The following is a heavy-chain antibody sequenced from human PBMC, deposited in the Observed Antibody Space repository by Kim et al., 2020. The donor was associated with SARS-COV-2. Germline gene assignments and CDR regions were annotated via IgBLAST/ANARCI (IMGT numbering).Heavy chain of an antibody. J-gene: IGHJ4*02. V-gene: IGHV4-59*01. Sequence: TPPLTSRVTRSLDTSKDQFSLRLSSVTAADAAVYFCARATDSYSTSWFDYWGQGILVTVSS. D-gene: IGHD6-13*01. CDR3: ARATDSYSTSWFDY.